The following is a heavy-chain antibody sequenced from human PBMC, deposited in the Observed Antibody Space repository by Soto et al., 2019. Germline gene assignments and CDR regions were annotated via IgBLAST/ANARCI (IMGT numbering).Heavy chain of an antibody. CDR2: IYYSGST. Sequence: SETLSLTCTVSGGSISSGDYYWSWIRQPPGKGLEWIGYIYYSGSTYYNPSLKSRVTISVDTSKNQFSLKLSSVTAADTAVYYCAIVRERRITMVRGVMPLFDYWGQGTLVTVSS. D-gene: IGHD3-10*01. CDR1: GGSISSGDYY. V-gene: IGHV4-30-4*01. J-gene: IGHJ4*02. CDR3: AIVRERRITMVRGVMPLFDY.